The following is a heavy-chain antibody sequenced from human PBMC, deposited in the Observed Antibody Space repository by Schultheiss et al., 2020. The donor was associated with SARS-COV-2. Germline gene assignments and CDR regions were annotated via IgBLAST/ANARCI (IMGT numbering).Heavy chain of an antibody. D-gene: IGHD1-26*01. Sequence: SETLSLTCTVSGGSISSGDYYWSWIRQPPGKGLEWIGYIYYSGSTNYNPSLKSRVTISVDKSKNQFSLKLSSVTAADTAVYYCAREGQEVGATGAFDYWGQGTLVTVSS. CDR1: GGSISSGDYY. J-gene: IGHJ4*02. V-gene: IGHV4-30-4*01. CDR3: AREGQEVGATGAFDY. CDR2: IYYSGST.